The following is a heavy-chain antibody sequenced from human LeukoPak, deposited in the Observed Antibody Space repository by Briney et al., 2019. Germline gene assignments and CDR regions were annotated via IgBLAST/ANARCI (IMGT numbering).Heavy chain of an antibody. V-gene: IGHV4-34*01. CDR1: SGSLSGYY. CDR3: ARGVDL. J-gene: IGHJ2*01. Sequence: SETMSLTCGVSSGSLSGYYWRWIRQPPGGGLEWLGEITHSGSPNYNPSLKSRVTISGDTSKKQFSLNLKSVTAADTGVYYCARGVDLWGRGTPVTVSS. CDR2: ITHSGSP.